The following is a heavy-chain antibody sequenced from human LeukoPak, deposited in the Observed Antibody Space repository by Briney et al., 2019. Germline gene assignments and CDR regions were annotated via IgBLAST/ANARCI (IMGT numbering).Heavy chain of an antibody. J-gene: IGHJ4*02. CDR3: ARCIAAALALDY. CDR2: ISSSSSYI. D-gene: IGHD6-13*01. Sequence: GGSLRLSCAASGFTFSSYSMNWVRQAPGKGLEWVSSISSSSSYIYHADSVKGRFTISRDNAKNSLYLQMNSLRAEDTAVYYCARCIAAALALDYWGQGTLVTVSS. V-gene: IGHV3-21*01. CDR1: GFTFSSYS.